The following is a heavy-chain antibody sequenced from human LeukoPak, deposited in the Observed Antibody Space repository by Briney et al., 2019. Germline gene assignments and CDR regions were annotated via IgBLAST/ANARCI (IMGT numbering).Heavy chain of an antibody. Sequence: PGGSLRLSCAASGFTFSSYAMTWVRQAPGKGLEWVSSIRGSGDSSYYADSVKGRFTISRDNSKSTLFLQMNSLRVEDTAVYYCAKGTMEGDFLNWGQGTLVTVSS. CDR2: IRGSGDSS. CDR3: AKGTMEGDFLN. D-gene: IGHD2-8*01. CDR1: GFTFSSYA. V-gene: IGHV3-23*01. J-gene: IGHJ4*02.